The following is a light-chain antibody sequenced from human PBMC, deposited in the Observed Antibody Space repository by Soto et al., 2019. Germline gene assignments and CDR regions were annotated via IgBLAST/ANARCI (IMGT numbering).Light chain of an antibody. Sequence: SYELTQPPSVPVAPGQTARSTSVGNNIGSYSVHWYQQKPGQAAVLVVYDDSDRPSGIPERFSGSNSGNTATLTISRVEAGDEADYYCQVWDSSSDHYVFGTGTKVTVL. J-gene: IGLJ1*01. CDR1: NIGSYS. CDR2: DDS. V-gene: IGLV3-21*02. CDR3: QVWDSSSDHYV.